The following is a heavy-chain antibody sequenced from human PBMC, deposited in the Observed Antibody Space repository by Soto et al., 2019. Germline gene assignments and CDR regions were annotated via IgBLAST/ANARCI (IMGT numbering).Heavy chain of an antibody. Sequence: QVHLVQSGAELRKPGASLKVSCKASGYTFSNYRITRVRQAPGQGLEWMGWISVFNGNTDYEEKFQDRVAMTTDTSTATAYMELRSLRSDDTAVYYCARVEYGDLVYVDYWGQGTLVIVSS. J-gene: IGHJ4*02. CDR1: GYTFSNYR. V-gene: IGHV1-18*01. CDR3: ARVEYGDLVYVDY. D-gene: IGHD4-17*01. CDR2: ISVFNGNT.